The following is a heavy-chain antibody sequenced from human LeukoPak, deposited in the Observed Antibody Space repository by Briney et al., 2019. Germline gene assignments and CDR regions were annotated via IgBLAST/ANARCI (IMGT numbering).Heavy chain of an antibody. Sequence: PGGSLRLSCAASGFTFSGSAMHWVRQASGKGLEWVGRIRSKANSYATAYAASVKGRFTISRDDSKNTAYLQMNSLRAEDTAVYYCARVFPFGGVIGLLGYWGQGTLVTVSS. CDR3: ARVFPFGGVIGLLGY. J-gene: IGHJ4*02. CDR2: IRSKANSYAT. V-gene: IGHV3-73*01. D-gene: IGHD3-16*02. CDR1: GFTFSGSA.